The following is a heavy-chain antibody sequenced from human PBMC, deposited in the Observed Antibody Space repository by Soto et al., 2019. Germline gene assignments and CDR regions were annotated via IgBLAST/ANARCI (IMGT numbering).Heavy chain of an antibody. J-gene: IGHJ4*02. CDR2: IHPRDSDT. V-gene: IGHV5-51*01. D-gene: IGHD3-9*01. CDR3: ATHDWYAENY. CDR1: GYSFTNYW. Sequence: GESLKISCKGSGYSFTNYWIGWVRQMPGKGLEWMATIHPRDSDTKYSPSFQGQVTFSADKTTSTAYLQWGSLRASDTAIYYCATHDWYAENYWGQGTLVTVSS.